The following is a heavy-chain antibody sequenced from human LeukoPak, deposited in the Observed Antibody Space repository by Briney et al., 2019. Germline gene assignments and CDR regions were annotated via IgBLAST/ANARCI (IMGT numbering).Heavy chain of an antibody. V-gene: IGHV3-30*02. Sequence: PGGSLRLSCAASGFTFSSYGMHWVRQAPGKGLEWVAFIRYDGSNKYYADSVKGRFTISRDNSKNTLYLQMNSLRAEDTAVYYCAKGRRKSSSWYSLYYYYYMDVWGKGTTVTVSS. D-gene: IGHD6-13*01. J-gene: IGHJ6*03. CDR3: AKGRRKSSSWYSLYYYYYMDV. CDR1: GFTFSSYG. CDR2: IRYDGSNK.